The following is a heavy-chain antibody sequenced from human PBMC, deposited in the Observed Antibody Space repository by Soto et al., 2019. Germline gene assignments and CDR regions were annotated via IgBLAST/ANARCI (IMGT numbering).Heavy chain of an antibody. CDR1: GFTFSTYV. CDR3: ARDLFDY. J-gene: IGHJ4*02. CDR2: INEDGSEK. V-gene: IGHV3-7*01. Sequence: PGGSLRLSCAASGFTFSTYVRNWVRQAPGKGLEWVANINEDGSEKYYVDSAKGRFTISRDNAKNSLYLQMSSLRAEDTAVYYCARDLFDYWGQGTLVTGSS.